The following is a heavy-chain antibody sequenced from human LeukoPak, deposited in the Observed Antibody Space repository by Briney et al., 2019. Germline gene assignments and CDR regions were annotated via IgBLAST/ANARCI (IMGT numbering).Heavy chain of an antibody. CDR1: GFTLSGYW. CDR3: TRSDYFDY. CDR2: IKSDGSST. J-gene: IGHJ4*02. V-gene: IGHV3-74*01. Sequence: GGSLRLSYAASGFTLSGYWMHWVRQAPGKGLVWVSRIKSDGSSTSYADSVKGRFTISRDNAKNTLYLQMNSLRAEDTAVYYCTRSDYFDYWGQGTLVTVS.